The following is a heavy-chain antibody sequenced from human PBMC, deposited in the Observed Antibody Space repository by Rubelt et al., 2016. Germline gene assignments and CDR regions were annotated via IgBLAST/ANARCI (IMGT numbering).Heavy chain of an antibody. CDR1: GGSISSSAYY. Sequence: QLQLQESGPGLVKPSETLSLTCTVSGGSISSSAYYWGWIRQPPGKGLEWIGYIYYSGSTNYNPSLKGRVSMSVDTSRNRFPLRLTSVTTADTAIYFCARQRRGFDSWGQGALVTVSS. CDR3: ARQRRGFDS. CDR2: IYYSGST. J-gene: IGHJ4*02. V-gene: IGHV4-61*05. D-gene: IGHD3-10*01.